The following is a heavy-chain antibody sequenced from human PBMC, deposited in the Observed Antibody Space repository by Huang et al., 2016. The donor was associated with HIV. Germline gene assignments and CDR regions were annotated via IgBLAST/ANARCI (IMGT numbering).Heavy chain of an antibody. J-gene: IGHJ4*02. V-gene: IGHV1-69*13. D-gene: IGHD3-22*01. CDR1: GGNFRSHA. CDR3: ARVLSDYYDSSGYSFDS. CDR2: SSPIFGTT. Sequence: QVQLMQSGAEVKKPGSSVKVSCKASGGNFRSHAFSWVRQAPGQGLEWRGGSSPIFGTTNYAQKFQGRVTITADESTSTAYMELSSLRSEDTAIYFCARVLSDYYDSSGYSFDSWGQGTLVTVSS.